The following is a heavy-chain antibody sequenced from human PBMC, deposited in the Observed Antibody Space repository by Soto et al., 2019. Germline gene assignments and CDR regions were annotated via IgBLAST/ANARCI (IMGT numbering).Heavy chain of an antibody. Sequence: GESLKISCKGSGYSFTSYWISWVRQMPGKGLEWMGRIDPSDSYTNYSPSFQGHVTISADKSISTAYLQWSSLKASDTAMYYCARRRPGADGAGSRLLQRRVCGMDVCAQGTTVTVSS. J-gene: IGHJ6*02. D-gene: IGHD3-10*01. CDR1: GYSFTSYW. CDR2: IDPSDSYT. CDR3: ARRRPGADGAGSRLLQRRVCGMDV. V-gene: IGHV5-10-1*01.